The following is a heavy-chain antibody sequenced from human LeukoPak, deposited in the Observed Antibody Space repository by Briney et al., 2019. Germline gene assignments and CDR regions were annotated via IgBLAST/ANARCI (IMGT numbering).Heavy chain of an antibody. CDR1: GFTFSRYS. Sequence: GGSLRLSRVTSGFTFSRYSMNWVRQAPGKGLERVSSISHSGYDIYYADAVKGRFTISRDNAKNSLSLQMNNLRVEDTAVYYCANHFACGSTTCPSFDDWGQGTLVTVSS. CDR2: ISHSGYDI. D-gene: IGHD2-2*01. J-gene: IGHJ4*02. CDR3: ANHFACGSTTCPSFDD. V-gene: IGHV3-21*01.